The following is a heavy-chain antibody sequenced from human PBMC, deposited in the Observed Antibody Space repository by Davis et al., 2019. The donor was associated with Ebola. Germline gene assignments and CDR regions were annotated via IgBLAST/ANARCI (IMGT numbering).Heavy chain of an antibody. J-gene: IGHJ4*02. CDR2: IYYSGST. V-gene: IGHV4-30-4*01. CDR3: ASWGREGY. D-gene: IGHD3-16*01. CDR1: GGSISRSDYY. Sequence: LRLSCTVSGGSISRSDYYWNWIRQPPGKGLEWIGYIYYSGSTYYNPSLKSRVTISVDTSKNQFSLKLSSVTAADTAVYYCASWGREGYWGQGTLVTVSS.